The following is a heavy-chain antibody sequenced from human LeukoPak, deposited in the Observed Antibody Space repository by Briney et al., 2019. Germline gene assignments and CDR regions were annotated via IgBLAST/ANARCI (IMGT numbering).Heavy chain of an antibody. CDR3: ARTYYDILTSYNPYFDY. V-gene: IGHV3-21*01. J-gene: IGHJ4*02. CDR2: ISGSGGST. Sequence: GGSLRLSFAASGFTFSSYVMHWVRQAPGKGLEWVSAISGSGGSTYYADSVKGRFTISRDNAKNSLYLQMNSLRAEDTAVYYCARTYYDILTSYNPYFDYWGQGTLVTVSS. CDR1: GFTFSSYV. D-gene: IGHD3-9*01.